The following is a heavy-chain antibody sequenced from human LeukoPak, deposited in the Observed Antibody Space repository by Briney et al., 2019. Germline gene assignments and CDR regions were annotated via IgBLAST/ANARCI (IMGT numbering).Heavy chain of an antibody. Sequence: SETLSLTCTVSGGSISSYYWSWIRQPPGKGLEWIGYIYYSGSTNYNPSLKSRVTISVDTSKNQFSLKLSSVTAADTAVYYCARSYSSGWYTVFDPWSQGTLVTVSS. D-gene: IGHD6-19*01. CDR3: ARSYSSGWYTVFDP. CDR2: IYYSGST. J-gene: IGHJ5*02. CDR1: GGSISSYY. V-gene: IGHV4-59*01.